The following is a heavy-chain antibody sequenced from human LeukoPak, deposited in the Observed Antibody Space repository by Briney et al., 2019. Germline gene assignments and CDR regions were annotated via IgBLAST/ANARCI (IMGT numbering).Heavy chain of an antibody. V-gene: IGHV3-21*01. J-gene: IGHJ4*02. D-gene: IGHD4-17*01. Sequence: PGGSLRLSCTASGFTFNGYSMNWVRQAPGKGLEWVSSISTSSSYIYYADSVKGRFTISRNNPKNSLYLQMNSLRAGDTAVYYCAGNRGDPSYFDYWGQGTLVTVSS. CDR2: ISTSSSYI. CDR3: AGNRGDPSYFDY. CDR1: GFTFNGYS.